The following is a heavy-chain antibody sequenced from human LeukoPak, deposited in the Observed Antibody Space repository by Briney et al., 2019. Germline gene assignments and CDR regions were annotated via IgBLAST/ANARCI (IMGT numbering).Heavy chain of an antibody. CDR2: ISYDGSNK. J-gene: IGHJ5*02. CDR1: GFTFSSYG. V-gene: IGHV3-30*18. Sequence: GGSLRLSCAASGFTFSSYGMHWVRQAPGKGPEWVAVISYDGSNKYYADSVKGRFTISRDNSKNTLYLQMNSLRAEDTAVYYCAKSDYGDTGGGDWFDPWGQGTLVTVSS. CDR3: AKSDYGDTGGGDWFDP. D-gene: IGHD4-17*01.